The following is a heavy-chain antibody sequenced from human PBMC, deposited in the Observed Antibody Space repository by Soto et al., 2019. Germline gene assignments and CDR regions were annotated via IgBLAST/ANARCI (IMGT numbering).Heavy chain of an antibody. D-gene: IGHD2-15*01. J-gene: IGHJ4*02. CDR3: ARAVGPFDY. V-gene: IGHV3-33*01. CDR2: KRYDGSHK. Sequence: QVQLVESGGGVVQPGRSLRLSCAASGFTFSTYGMHWVRQAPGTGLEWVAVKRYDGSHKDYADSVKGRFTISRDNSKNTLYLQMNSLRVEDTAVYYCARAVGPFDYWGQGTLVAVSS. CDR1: GFTFSTYG.